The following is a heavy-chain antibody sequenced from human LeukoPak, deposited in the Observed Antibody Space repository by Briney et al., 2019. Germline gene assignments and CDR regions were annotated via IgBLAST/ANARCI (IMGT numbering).Heavy chain of an antibody. V-gene: IGHV3-21*01. Sequence: GGSLRLSCAASGFTFSSYSMNWVRQAPGKGLEWVSSIDTSSRYIYYGDSVKGRFTISRDNAKNSLYLQMNSLRAEDTAVYYCARETVGIDYWGQGTLVTVSS. CDR3: ARETVGIDY. CDR1: GFTFSSYS. J-gene: IGHJ4*02. CDR2: IDTSSRYI. D-gene: IGHD4-23*01.